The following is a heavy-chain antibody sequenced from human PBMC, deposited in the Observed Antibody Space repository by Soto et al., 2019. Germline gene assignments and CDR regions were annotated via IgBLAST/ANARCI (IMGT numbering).Heavy chain of an antibody. V-gene: IGHV1-69*13. D-gene: IGHD3-22*01. CDR2: IIPIFGTA. J-gene: IGHJ3*02. CDR1: GGTFSSYA. CDR3: ARDYYDSSGYPRNAFDI. Sequence: SVKVSCKASGGTFSSYAISWVRQAPGQGLEWMGGIIPIFGTANYAQKFQGRVTITADESTSTAYMELSSLRSEDAAVYYCARDYYDSSGYPRNAFDIWGQGTMVTVSS.